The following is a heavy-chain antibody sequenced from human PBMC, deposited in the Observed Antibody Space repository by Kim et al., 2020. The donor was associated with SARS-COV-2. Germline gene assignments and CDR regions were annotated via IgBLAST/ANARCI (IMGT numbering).Heavy chain of an antibody. CDR2: IYYSGST. CDR3: ARLSLSSGWYAEGRYGLTFDY. V-gene: IGHV4-39*01. CDR1: GGSISSSSYY. Sequence: SETLSLTCTVSGGSISSSSYYWGWIRQPPGKGLEWIGSIYYSGSTYYNPSLKSRVTISVDTSKNQFSLKLSSVTAADTAVYYCARLSLSSGWYAEGRYGLTFDYWGQGTLVTVSS. J-gene: IGHJ4*02. D-gene: IGHD6-19*01.